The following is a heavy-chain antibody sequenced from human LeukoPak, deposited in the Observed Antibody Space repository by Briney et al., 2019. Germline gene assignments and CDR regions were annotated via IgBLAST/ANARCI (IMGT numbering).Heavy chain of an antibody. CDR1: GFTFSSYS. D-gene: IGHD3-3*02. CDR2: ISSSSSYI. Sequence: GGSLRLSCAASGFTFSSYSMNWVRQAPGKGLEWVSSISSSSSYIYYADSVKGRFTISRDNAKNSLYLQMNSLRVEDTAVYYCARDRLAPSYYYYMDVWGKGTTVTVSS. V-gene: IGHV3-21*01. CDR3: ARDRLAPSYYYYMDV. J-gene: IGHJ6*03.